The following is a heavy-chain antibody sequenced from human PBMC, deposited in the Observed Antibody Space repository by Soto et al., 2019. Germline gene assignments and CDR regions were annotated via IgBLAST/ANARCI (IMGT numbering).Heavy chain of an antibody. Sequence: SVKVSCKASGGTFSSYAISWVRQAPGQGLEWMGGITPIFGTANYAQKFQGRVTITADESTSTPYMELSSLRSEDTAVYYCARGGHVVVVTAAFDYWGQGTLVTVSS. J-gene: IGHJ4*02. D-gene: IGHD2-21*02. CDR3: ARGGHVVVVTAAFDY. V-gene: IGHV1-69*13. CDR2: ITPIFGTA. CDR1: GGTFSSYA.